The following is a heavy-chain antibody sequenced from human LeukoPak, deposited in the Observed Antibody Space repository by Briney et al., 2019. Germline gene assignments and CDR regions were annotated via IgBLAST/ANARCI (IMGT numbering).Heavy chain of an antibody. CDR2: INPSGGST. CDR3: ARDRAYYDFWSGYYRELDY. CDR1: GYTFTSYY. J-gene: IGHJ4*02. Sequence: ASVKVSCKASGYTFTSYYMHWVRQGPGQGLEWMGIINPSGGSTSYAQKFQGRVTMTRDTSTSTVYMELSSLRSEDTAVYYCARDRAYYDFWSGYYRELDYWGQGTLVTVSS. D-gene: IGHD3-3*01. V-gene: IGHV1-46*01.